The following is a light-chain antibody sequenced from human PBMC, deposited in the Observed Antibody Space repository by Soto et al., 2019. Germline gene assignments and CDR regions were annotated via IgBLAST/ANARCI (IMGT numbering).Light chain of an antibody. J-gene: IGLJ2*01. CDR1: NIETKR. CDR3: QVWDRSSDPS. Sequence: SYELTQPPSVSVAPGQTARITCGGDNIETKRVQWYQQRPGQAPALVLYDDSDRPSGIPERFSGSRSGNTATLTISRVEAGDEADFYCQVWDRSSDPSFGGGTKVTVL. V-gene: IGLV3-21*02. CDR2: DDS.